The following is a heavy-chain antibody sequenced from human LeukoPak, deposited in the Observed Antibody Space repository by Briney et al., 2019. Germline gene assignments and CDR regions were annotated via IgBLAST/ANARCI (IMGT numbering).Heavy chain of an antibody. CDR1: GYTFINYY. CDR3: ARHSLPGTTPFDY. V-gene: IGHV1-46*01. Sequence: ASVRVSCKASGYTFINYYIHWVRQAPGQGLEWVGIINPSGGSTTYAQKFQGRVSMTRDTSTSTVYMELSSLESDDTALYYCARHSLPGTTPFDYWGQGTLATVSS. CDR2: INPSGGST. J-gene: IGHJ4*02. D-gene: IGHD1-1*01.